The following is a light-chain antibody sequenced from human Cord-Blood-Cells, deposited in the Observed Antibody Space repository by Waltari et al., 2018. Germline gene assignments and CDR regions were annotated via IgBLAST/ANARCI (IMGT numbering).Light chain of an antibody. CDR1: SSAVGCYNY. Sequence: QSALTQPASVSGSPGQSITISCTGTSSAVGCYNYVSWYQQHPGKAPKLMIYDVSKRPSGVSNRFSGSKSGNTASLTISGLQAEDEADYYCSSYTSSSTWVFGGGTKLTVL. V-gene: IGLV2-14*01. J-gene: IGLJ3*02. CDR2: DVS. CDR3: SSYTSSSTWV.